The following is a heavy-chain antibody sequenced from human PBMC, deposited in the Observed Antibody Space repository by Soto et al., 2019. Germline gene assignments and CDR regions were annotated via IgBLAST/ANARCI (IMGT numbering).Heavy chain of an antibody. CDR3: TTEGDFRSGYRSAFDI. J-gene: IGHJ3*02. CDR2: IKSKTDGGTT. Sequence: PGSSLKLSCAASGFTFSNAWMSWVRQAPGKGLEWVGRIKSKTDGGTTDYAAPVKGRFTISRDDSKNTLYLQMNSLKTEDTAVYYCTTEGDFRSGYRSAFDIWGQGTMVTVSS. CDR1: GFTFSNAW. D-gene: IGHD3-3*01. V-gene: IGHV3-15*01.